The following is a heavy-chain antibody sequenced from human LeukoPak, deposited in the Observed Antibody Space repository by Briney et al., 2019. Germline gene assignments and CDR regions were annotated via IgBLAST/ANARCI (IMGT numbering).Heavy chain of an antibody. Sequence: GGSLRLSCAASGFTFSSYGMQWVRQAPGKGLEWVAVLWSDGSNKYYADSVKGRFTISRDNSKNTLYLQMNSLRAEDTAVFYCARDNFGFDYWGQGTLVTVSS. CDR1: GFTFSSYG. V-gene: IGHV3-33*08. CDR3: ARDNFGFDY. D-gene: IGHD1-20*01. J-gene: IGHJ4*02. CDR2: LWSDGSNK.